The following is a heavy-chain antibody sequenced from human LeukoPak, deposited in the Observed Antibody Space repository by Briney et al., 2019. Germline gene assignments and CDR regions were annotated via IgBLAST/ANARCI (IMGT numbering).Heavy chain of an antibody. V-gene: IGHV4-4*08. J-gene: IGHJ5*02. CDR1: GGSISTYY. D-gene: IGHD6-19*01. Sequence: KPSGTLSLTCTVSGGSISTYYWSWIRQSPGKGLEWIADISASGGTNYNPSLESRVTVSIDSSKNQFSLMLSSVTAADTAVFHCARSPHNSAWYEKWFDPWGQGTLVTVSS. CDR2: ISASGGT. CDR3: ARSPHNSAWYEKWFDP.